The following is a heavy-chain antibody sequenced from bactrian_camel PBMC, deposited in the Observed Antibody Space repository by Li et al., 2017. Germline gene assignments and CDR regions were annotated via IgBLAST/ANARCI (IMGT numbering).Heavy chain of an antibody. CDR2: IYTGGDST. D-gene: IGHD3*01. J-gene: IGHJ2*01. Sequence: QLVESGGGSVRAGGSRRLSCKVSGLTDAIDCLKWFRQTPGKGLEWVSSIYTGGDSTYYTDSVKGRFIISRDNAKNTLYLQLNSLQTEDTAMYYCAKLGGLSNTRYLEVWGQGTQVTVS. CDR1: GLTDAIDC. V-gene: IGHV3S18*01. CDR3: AKLGGLSNTRYLEV.